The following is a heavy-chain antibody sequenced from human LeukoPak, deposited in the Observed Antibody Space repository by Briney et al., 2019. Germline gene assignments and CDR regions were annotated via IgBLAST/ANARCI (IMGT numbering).Heavy chain of an antibody. V-gene: IGHV3-23*01. Sequence: PAGSLRLSCAASGFTFSSCAMSWVRQAPGRGLEWVSTVSASDGGTYYADSVKGRFTISRDISKNTLYLQMNSLRAEDTAVYYCAKVSGEWLLSPFDYWGQGTLVTVSS. CDR3: AKVSGEWLLSPFDY. CDR2: VSASDGGT. J-gene: IGHJ4*02. CDR1: GFTFSSCA. D-gene: IGHD3-3*01.